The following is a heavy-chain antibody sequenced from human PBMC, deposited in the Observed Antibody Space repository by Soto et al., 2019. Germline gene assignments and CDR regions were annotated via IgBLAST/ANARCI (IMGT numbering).Heavy chain of an antibody. J-gene: IGHJ4*02. V-gene: IGHV1-18*01. CDR3: APHTLDTGMPSGY. D-gene: IGHD5-18*01. Sequence: QVQLVQSGAEVREPGASVKVSCKASGYTFTNYGVSWVRQAPGQGLEWMGWIGGYKGNTNYAQKLQGRVTLTTDTTTSTAYMELRIPSTDDTAVYYCAPHTLDTGMPSGYWGQGTLVTVSS. CDR1: GYTFTNYG. CDR2: IGGYKGNT.